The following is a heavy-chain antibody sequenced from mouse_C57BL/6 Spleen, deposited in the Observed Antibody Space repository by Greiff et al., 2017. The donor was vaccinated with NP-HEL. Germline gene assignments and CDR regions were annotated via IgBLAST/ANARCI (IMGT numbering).Heavy chain of an antibody. CDR2: IYPSDSET. CDR3: ARGDPSMDY. Sequence: VQLQQPGAELVRPGSSVKLSCKASGYTFTSYWMDWVKQRPGQGLEWIGNIYPSDSETHYNQKFKDKATLTVDKSSSTAYMQLSSLTSEDSAVYYCARGDPSMDYWGQGTSVTVSS. D-gene: IGHD3-3*01. V-gene: IGHV1-61*01. CDR1: GYTFTSYW. J-gene: IGHJ4*01.